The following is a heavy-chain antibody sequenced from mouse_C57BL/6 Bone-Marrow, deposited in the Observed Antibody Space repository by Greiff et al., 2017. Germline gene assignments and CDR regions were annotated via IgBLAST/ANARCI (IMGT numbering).Heavy chain of an antibody. V-gene: IGHV1-19*01. J-gene: IGHJ3*01. CDR1: GYTFTDYY. Sequence: EVQLQQSGPVLVKPGASVKMSCKASGYTFTDYYMNWVKQSHGKSLEWIGVINPYNGGTSYNQKFKGKATLTVDKSSSTAYMELNSLTSEDSAVYYCARGSGTIVRRGFAYWGQGTLVTVSA. CDR2: INPYNGGT. CDR3: ARGSGTIVRRGFAY. D-gene: IGHD2-14*01.